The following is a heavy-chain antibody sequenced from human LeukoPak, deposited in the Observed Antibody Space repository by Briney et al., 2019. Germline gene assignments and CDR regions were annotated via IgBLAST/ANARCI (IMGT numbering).Heavy chain of an antibody. Sequence: GGSLRLSCAASGFNFSNYGMHWVRQAPGKGLEWVAFIRYDGNNKYYADSMKGRFTISRDNSKNTLYLQMNSLRAEDTAVYYCAKLPVLPAAIDWGQETLVTVSS. CDR1: GFNFSNYG. CDR2: IRYDGNNK. V-gene: IGHV3-30*02. D-gene: IGHD2-2*01. J-gene: IGHJ4*02. CDR3: AKLPVLPAAID.